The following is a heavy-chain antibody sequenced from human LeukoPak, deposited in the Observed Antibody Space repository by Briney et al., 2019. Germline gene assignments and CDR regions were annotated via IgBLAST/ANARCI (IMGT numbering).Heavy chain of an antibody. CDR2: IYLSGSS. J-gene: IGHJ5*02. Sequence: PGGSLRLSCAASGFIVSSHYMSWVRQAPGKGLEWVAVIYLSGSSDYADSVKGRFTISRDNSNNTVALQMNSLRVEDTAVYYCARDRVEAGTSRRWFDPWGQGTLVTVSS. CDR3: ARDRVEAGTSRRWFDP. CDR1: GFIVSSHY. D-gene: IGHD1-14*01. V-gene: IGHV3-66*01.